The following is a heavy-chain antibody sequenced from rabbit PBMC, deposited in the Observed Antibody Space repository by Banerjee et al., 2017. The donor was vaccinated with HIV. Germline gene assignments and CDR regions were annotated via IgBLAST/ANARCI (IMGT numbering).Heavy chain of an antibody. CDR3: ARDVAGDSDYTFNL. CDR1: GFSFSSTYY. J-gene: IGHJ4*01. Sequence: QSLEESGGDLVKPGASLTLTCTASGFSFSSTYYMCWVRQAPGKGLEWIACIYAGSSGSTYYASWAKGRFTISKTSSTTVTLQLTSLTAADTAAYFCARDVAGDSDYTFNLWGPGTLVTVS. V-gene: IGHV1S40*01. CDR2: IYAGSSGST. D-gene: IGHD8-1*01.